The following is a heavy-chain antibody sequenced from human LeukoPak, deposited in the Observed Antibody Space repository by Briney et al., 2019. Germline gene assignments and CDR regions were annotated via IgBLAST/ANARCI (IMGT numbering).Heavy chain of an antibody. CDR3: ARCITMVRGVNWFDP. D-gene: IGHD3-10*01. Sequence: SETLSLTCTVSGGSINNYYWSWVRQPPGEGLEWIAYIYYSGSTNYNPSLKTRVTISVDTSKNQFSLRLNSVTAADTAVYYCARCITMVRGVNWFDPWGQGTLVTVSS. CDR2: IYYSGST. V-gene: IGHV4-59*12. CDR1: GGSINNYY. J-gene: IGHJ5*02.